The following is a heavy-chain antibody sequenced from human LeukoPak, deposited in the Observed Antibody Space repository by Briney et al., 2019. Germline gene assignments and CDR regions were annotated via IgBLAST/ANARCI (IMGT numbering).Heavy chain of an antibody. CDR2: IYFNGYT. D-gene: IGHD6-25*01. V-gene: IGHV4-59*11. Sequence: SETLSLTCVVSGGSISSHYWSWIRQPPGRGLEWIGFIYFNGYTNYNPSLKTRVTISVDTSNNQFSLRLSSVTAADTAVYYCVRSERRAQKDTYYNHYYYMDVWGKGTTVTVSS. J-gene: IGHJ6*03. CDR1: GGSISSHY. CDR3: VRSERRAQKDTYYNHYYYMDV.